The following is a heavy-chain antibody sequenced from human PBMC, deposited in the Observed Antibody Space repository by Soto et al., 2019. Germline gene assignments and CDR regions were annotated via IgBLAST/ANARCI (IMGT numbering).Heavy chain of an antibody. J-gene: IGHJ4*02. Sequence: PGGSLRLSCAASGFTFTSYAMSWVRQAPGKGLEWVSTISGSGGSTYYADSVKGRFTISRDNSKNTLYVLMNSLRAEDTAVYYWARGLRVYSSNVDYWGQGTLVTVSS. CDR2: ISGSGGST. CDR1: GFTFTSYA. D-gene: IGHD5-18*01. CDR3: ARGLRVYSSNVDY. V-gene: IGHV3-23*01.